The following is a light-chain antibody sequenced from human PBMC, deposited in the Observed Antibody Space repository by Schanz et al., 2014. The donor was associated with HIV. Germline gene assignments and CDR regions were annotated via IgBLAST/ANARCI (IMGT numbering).Light chain of an antibody. CDR3: QQLKSYPLT. Sequence: DIQLTQSPSSLSASVGDRVTITCRASQGMSNDLAWYQQKPGKVPKLLSYAASTLQSGVPSRFSGSGSGTDFTLTISSLQPEDFASYYCQQLKSYPLTFGGGTKVEIK. CDR2: AAS. V-gene: IGKV1-27*01. J-gene: IGKJ4*01. CDR1: QGMSND.